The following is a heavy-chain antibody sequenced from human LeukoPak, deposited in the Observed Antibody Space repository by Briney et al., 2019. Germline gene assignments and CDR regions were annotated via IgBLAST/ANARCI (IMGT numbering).Heavy chain of an antibody. D-gene: IGHD1-26*01. CDR1: GGSINTYY. CDR3: ARSIGGVGWFDP. Sequence: SETLSLTCTVSGGSINTYYWSWVRQSPGKGLEWIGYISYSGSTNYNPSLKSRVTISVDTSKKQFSLKLSSVTAADTAVYYCARSIGGVGWFDPWGQGTLVTVSS. CDR2: ISYSGST. V-gene: IGHV4-59*01. J-gene: IGHJ5*02.